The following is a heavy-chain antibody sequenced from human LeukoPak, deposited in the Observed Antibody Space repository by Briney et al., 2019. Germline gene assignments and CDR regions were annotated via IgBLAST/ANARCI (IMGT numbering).Heavy chain of an antibody. D-gene: IGHD3-10*01. CDR2: IYHSGST. CDR3: ARLQYGSGSYYTPWFDP. Sequence: PSETLSLTCAVSGCSICSGGYSWSWIRQPPGKGLEWIGYIYHSGSTYYNPSLKSRVTISVDRSKNQFSLKLSSVTAADTAVYYCARLQYGSGSYYTPWFDPWGQRTLVTVSS. CDR1: GCSICSGGYS. J-gene: IGHJ5*02. V-gene: IGHV4-30-2*01.